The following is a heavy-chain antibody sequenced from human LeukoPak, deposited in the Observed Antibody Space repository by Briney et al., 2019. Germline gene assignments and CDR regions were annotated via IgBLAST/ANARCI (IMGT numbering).Heavy chain of an antibody. CDR2: IYHSGST. CDR3: ARQWERVAVAGTGFDY. Sequence: SETLSLTCAVSGGSISSSNWWSWVRQPPGKGLEWIGEIYHSGSTYYNPSLKSRVTISVDTSKNQFSLKLSSVTAADTAVYYCARQWERVAVAGTGFDYWGQGTLVTVSS. V-gene: IGHV4-4*02. D-gene: IGHD6-19*01. CDR1: GGSISSSNW. J-gene: IGHJ4*02.